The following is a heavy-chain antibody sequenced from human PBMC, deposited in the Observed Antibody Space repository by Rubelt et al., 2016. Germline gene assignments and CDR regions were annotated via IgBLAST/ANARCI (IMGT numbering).Heavy chain of an antibody. J-gene: IGHJ4*02. D-gene: IGHD3-10*01. V-gene: IGHV4-4*07. CDR2: IYTSGST. CDR3: ASRGRYYGSGSYPPRTGIVDY. Sequence: ESGPGLVKPSETLSLTCTVSGGSISRYYWSCIRQPAGKGLEWIGRIYTSGSTNYNPSLKSRVTMSVDTSKNQFSLKLSSVTAADTAVYYCASRGRYYGSGSYPPRTGIVDYWGQGTLVTVSS. CDR1: GGSISRYY.